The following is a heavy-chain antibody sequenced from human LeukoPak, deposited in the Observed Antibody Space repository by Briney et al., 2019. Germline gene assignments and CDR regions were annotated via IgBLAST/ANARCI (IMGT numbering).Heavy chain of an antibody. Sequence: GESLKISCKGSGYSFTSYWICWVRQMPGKGLEWMGIIYPGDSDTRYSPSFQGQVTISADKSISTAYLQWSSLKASDTVMYYCARLSYYGSGSYYNPPGLDYWGQGTLVTVSS. D-gene: IGHD3-10*01. CDR2: IYPGDSDT. J-gene: IGHJ4*02. V-gene: IGHV5-51*01. CDR3: ARLSYYGSGSYYNPPGLDY. CDR1: GYSFTSYW.